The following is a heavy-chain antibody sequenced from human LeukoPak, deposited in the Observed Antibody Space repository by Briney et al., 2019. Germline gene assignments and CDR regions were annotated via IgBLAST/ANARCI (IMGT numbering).Heavy chain of an antibody. CDR1: GFTFDDYG. J-gene: IGHJ3*02. V-gene: IGHV3-20*04. CDR3: ARCSRSSTDCYSAFDI. Sequence: GGSLRLSCETSGFTFDDYGMSWVRQSTGKGLEWVSAITNWNGGSTGYADSVRGRFTISRDNAKNSLYLQMNSLRAEDTALYYCARCSRSSTDCYSAFDIWGQGTMVTVSS. D-gene: IGHD2-2*02. CDR2: ITNWNGGST.